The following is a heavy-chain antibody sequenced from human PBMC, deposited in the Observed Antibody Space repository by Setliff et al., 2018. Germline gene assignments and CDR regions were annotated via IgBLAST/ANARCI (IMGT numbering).Heavy chain of an antibody. J-gene: IGHJ6*03. CDR2: IYYIGST. Sequence: NPSETLSLTCTVSGGSISSGSYYWTWIRQHPGKGLEWIGYIYYIGSTYYNPSLKSRVTISVDTSQNQLSLRLSSVTAADTAVYYCARGTTNLNYYYYMDVWGKGTTVTVSS. V-gene: IGHV4-31*03. D-gene: IGHD4-4*01. CDR1: GGSISSGSYY. CDR3: ARGTTNLNYYYYMDV.